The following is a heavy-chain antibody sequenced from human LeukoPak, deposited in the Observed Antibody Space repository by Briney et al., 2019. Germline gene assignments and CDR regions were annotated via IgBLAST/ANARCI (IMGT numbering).Heavy chain of an antibody. V-gene: IGHV5-51*01. Sequence: KPGESLKISCKGSGYSFTSYWIGWVRQVPGKGLEWMGVIYPGDSDTRYSPSFQGQVSISADKSISTAYLQWYSLKASDTAMYYCARPKESGRGSGFEIWGQGTMVIVSS. CDR2: IYPGDSDT. J-gene: IGHJ3*02. D-gene: IGHD1-26*01. CDR3: ARPKESGRGSGFEI. CDR1: GYSFTSYW.